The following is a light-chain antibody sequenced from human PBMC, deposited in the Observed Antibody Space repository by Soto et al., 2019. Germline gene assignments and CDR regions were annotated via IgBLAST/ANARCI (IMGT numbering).Light chain of an antibody. Sequence: ERVMTQSPATLSVSPGEKATLSCRASKSVSNNLAWYQQKPGQAPRLLMYFASTRATGIPARFSGSGSGTEFSLTISSLQSEDFAVYYCQQYNEWPLTFGGGTKVETK. CDR2: FAS. J-gene: IGKJ4*01. CDR3: QQYNEWPLT. CDR1: KSVSNN. V-gene: IGKV3-15*01.